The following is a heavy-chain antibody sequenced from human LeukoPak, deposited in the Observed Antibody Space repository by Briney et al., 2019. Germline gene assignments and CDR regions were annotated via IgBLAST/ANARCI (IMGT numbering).Heavy chain of an antibody. CDR1: GYSFTSYW. CDR2: IYPGDSDT. J-gene: IGHJ5*02. Sequence: HGESLKISCKGSGYSFTSYWIGWVRQMPGKGLEWMGIIYPGDSDTRYSPSFQGQVTISADKSISTAYLQWSSLKASDTAVYYCARHVPLRYSYGYWFDPWGQGTLVTVSS. D-gene: IGHD5-18*01. V-gene: IGHV5-51*01. CDR3: ARHVPLRYSYGYWFDP.